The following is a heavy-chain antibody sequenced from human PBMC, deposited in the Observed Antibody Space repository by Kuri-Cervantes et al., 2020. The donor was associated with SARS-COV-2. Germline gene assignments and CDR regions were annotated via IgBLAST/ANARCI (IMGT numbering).Heavy chain of an antibody. CDR2: MNPNTGVT. Sequence: ASVKVSCKASGYTFTNYDINWVRQATGQGLEWMGWMNPNTGVTGYTQKFQDRITMTRDTSVSTAYMELSSLTFADTATYYCTRRSVTRDYWGQGTLVTVYS. CDR3: TRRSVTRDY. CDR1: GYTFTNYD. J-gene: IGHJ4*02. V-gene: IGHV1-8*01. D-gene: IGHD2-21*02.